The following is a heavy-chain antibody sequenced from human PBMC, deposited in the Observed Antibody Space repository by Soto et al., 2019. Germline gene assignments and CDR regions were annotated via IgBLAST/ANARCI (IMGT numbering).Heavy chain of an antibody. J-gene: IGHJ4*02. D-gene: IGHD6-13*01. CDR1: GGTFSSYA. Sequence: QVQLVQSGAEVKKPGSSVKVSCKASGGTFSSYAISWVRQAPGQGLEWKGGIIPIFGTANYAQKFQGRVTITADESTSTAYMELSSLRSEDTAVYYCARQVRIAAAEYYFDYWGQGTLVTVSS. V-gene: IGHV1-69*01. CDR2: IIPIFGTA. CDR3: ARQVRIAAAEYYFDY.